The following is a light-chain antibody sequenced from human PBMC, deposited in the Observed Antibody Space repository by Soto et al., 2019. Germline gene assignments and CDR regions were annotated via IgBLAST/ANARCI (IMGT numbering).Light chain of an antibody. V-gene: IGKV3-15*01. J-gene: IGKJ1*01. CDR2: GAS. Sequence: EIVITQSPPPLSVSPGERATLSCRASQSVSSNLAWYQQKPGQAPRLLIYGASTRATGIPARFSGSGSGTDFTLTISRLEPEDFAVYYCQQYGSSGTFGQGTKVDI. CDR1: QSVSSN. CDR3: QQYGSSGT.